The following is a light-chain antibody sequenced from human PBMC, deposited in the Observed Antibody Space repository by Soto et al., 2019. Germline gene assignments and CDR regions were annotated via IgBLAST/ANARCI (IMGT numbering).Light chain of an antibody. CDR1: SSDIGTYDY. CDR2: EVS. V-gene: IGLV2-8*01. CDR3: TSYTGDDFTFV. J-gene: IGLJ1*01. Sequence: QSALTEPPSASGSLGQSVTISCTGTSSDIGTYDYVSWYQQHPGRAPKLIIFEVSKRPLGVPDRFSGSKSGNTASLIVSGLQPDDEAEYHCTSYTGDDFTFVFGTGTKLTFL.